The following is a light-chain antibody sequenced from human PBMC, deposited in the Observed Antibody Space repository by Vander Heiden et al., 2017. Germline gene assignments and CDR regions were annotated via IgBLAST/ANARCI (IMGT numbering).Light chain of an antibody. CDR1: QGISSA. CDR2: DAS. Sequence: AIQLTQSPSSLSASVGDRVTITCRASQGISSALAWYQQKPGKAPKLLIYDASSLESGVPSRFSGSASGTDFTLTITILHPEDFATYYCQQFDTYTITFGGGTKVEIK. V-gene: IGKV1-13*02. J-gene: IGKJ4*01. CDR3: QQFDTYTIT.